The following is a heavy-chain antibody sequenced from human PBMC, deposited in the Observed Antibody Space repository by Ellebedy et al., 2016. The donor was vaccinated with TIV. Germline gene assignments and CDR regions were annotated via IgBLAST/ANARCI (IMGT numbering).Heavy chain of an antibody. CDR2: IFSGGST. V-gene: IGHV4-39*07. CDR1: RGSISSSDYY. Sequence: SETLSLTCTVSRGSISSSDYYWGWIRQPPGKGLEWIGSIFSGGSTYHNPSLKSRLTISLDESKNQFSLKLSSVTAADTALYYCARFPWGGTRYYFDYWGQGTLVTVSS. J-gene: IGHJ4*02. CDR3: ARFPWGGTRYYFDY. D-gene: IGHD1-14*01.